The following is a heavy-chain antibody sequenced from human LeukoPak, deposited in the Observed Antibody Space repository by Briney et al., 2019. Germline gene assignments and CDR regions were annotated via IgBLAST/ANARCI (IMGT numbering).Heavy chain of an antibody. J-gene: IGHJ4*02. CDR3: TRVGTTYYFDY. V-gene: IGHV3-49*04. CDR1: GFTVSSNY. Sequence: GGSLRLSCAASGFTVSSNYMSWVRQAPGKGLEWVGFIRSKAYGGTTEYVASVKGRFTISRDDSKSIAYLQMNSLKTEDTAVYYCTRVGTTYYFDYWGQGTLVTVSS. CDR2: IRSKAYGGTT. D-gene: IGHD1-1*01.